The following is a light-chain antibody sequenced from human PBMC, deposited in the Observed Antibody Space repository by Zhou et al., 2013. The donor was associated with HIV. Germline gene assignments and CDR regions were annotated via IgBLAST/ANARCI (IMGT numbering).Light chain of an antibody. Sequence: EIVMTQSPATLSVSPGERATLSCRASQSVNSNLAWYQQKAGQTPRLLIYGAFTRATGIPARFSGSGSGTEFTLTISNMQSEDFAVYYCQQYNDYITFGGGTKVEIK. CDR3: QQYNDYIT. CDR2: GAF. J-gene: IGKJ4*01. V-gene: IGKV3-15*01. CDR1: QSVNSN.